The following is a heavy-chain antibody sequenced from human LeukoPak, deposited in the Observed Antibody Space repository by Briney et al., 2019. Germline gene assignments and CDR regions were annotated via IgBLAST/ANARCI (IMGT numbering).Heavy chain of an antibody. J-gene: IGHJ4*02. Sequence: SETLSLTCAVSGGSISSGGYSWSWIRQPPGKGLEWIGYIYHSGSTYYNPSLKSRVTISVDRSKNQFSLKLSSVTAADTAVYYCARGYGYCSGGSCYRGFDYWGQGTLVTVSS. CDR1: GGSISSGGYS. V-gene: IGHV4-30-2*01. D-gene: IGHD2-15*01. CDR2: IYHSGST. CDR3: ARGYGYCSGGSCYRGFDY.